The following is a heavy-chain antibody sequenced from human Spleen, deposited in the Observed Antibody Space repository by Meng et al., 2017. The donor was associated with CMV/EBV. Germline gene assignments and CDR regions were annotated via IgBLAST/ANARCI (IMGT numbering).Heavy chain of an antibody. CDR1: GYAFTNYG. Sequence: ASVKVSCKASGYAFTNYGVSWVRQAPGQGLEWMGWISGYTGGTAYVQKFQGRVTMTTDTSTTTAYMELRSLRSDDTAVYYCARDLLSTLGVAPDPVDYWGQGTLVTVSS. D-gene: IGHD3-3*01. CDR3: ARDLLSTLGVAPDPVDY. J-gene: IGHJ4*02. CDR2: ISGYTGGT. V-gene: IGHV1-18*01.